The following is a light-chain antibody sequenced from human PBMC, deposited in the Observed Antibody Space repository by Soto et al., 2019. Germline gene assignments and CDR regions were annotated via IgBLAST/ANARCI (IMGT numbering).Light chain of an antibody. J-gene: IGLJ2*01. CDR3: ETWDSNTRV. CDR2: LEGSGSY. V-gene: IGLV4-60*03. Sequence: QSVLTQSSSASASLGSSVKLTCTLSSGHFSYIIAWHQQQPGKAPRYLMKLEGSGSYNKGSGVPDRFSGSSSGADRYLTISNLQSEDEADYYCETWDSNTRVFGGGTKLTV. CDR1: SGHFSYI.